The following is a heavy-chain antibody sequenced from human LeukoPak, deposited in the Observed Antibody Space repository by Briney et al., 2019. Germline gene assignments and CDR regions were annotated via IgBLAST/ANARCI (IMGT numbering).Heavy chain of an antibody. J-gene: IGHJ4*02. CDR2: ISVHSGNT. Sequence: ASVKVSCKASGFTFTSYGISWVRQAPGQGLEWMGWISVHSGNTNYTKKFQGRVTMTTDTSTNTAYMELRSLRSDDTAVYYCARRTYYYDSSGYYYGYWGQGTLVTVSS. CDR1: GFTFTSYG. D-gene: IGHD3-22*01. V-gene: IGHV1-18*01. CDR3: ARRTYYYDSSGYYYGY.